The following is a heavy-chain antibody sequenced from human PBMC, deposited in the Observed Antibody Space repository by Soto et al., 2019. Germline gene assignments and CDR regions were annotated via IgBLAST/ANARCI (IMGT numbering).Heavy chain of an antibody. D-gene: IGHD2-2*01. CDR1: GDSVSSNSAA. Sequence: PSQTLSLTCAISGDSVSSNSAAWNWIRQSPSRGLEWLGRTYYRSKWYNDYAVSVKSRITINPDTSKNQFSLQLNSVTPEDTAVYYCAREESVVVPAAIDYYYYHGMDVWGQGTTVTVSS. J-gene: IGHJ6*02. CDR2: TYYRSKWYN. CDR3: AREESVVVPAAIDYYYYHGMDV. V-gene: IGHV6-1*01.